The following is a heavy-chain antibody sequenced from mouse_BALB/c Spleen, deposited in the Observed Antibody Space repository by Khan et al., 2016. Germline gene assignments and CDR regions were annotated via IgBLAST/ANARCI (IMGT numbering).Heavy chain of an antibody. CDR3: GRYDGSGYVWRMDY. CDR2: ISNSGQT. J-gene: IGHJ4*01. Sequence: EVQLQESGPSLVKPSQTLSLTCSVTGDSITSGYWNWIRKFPGNKLEYMGDISNSGQTNYNPSIKSRISITRDTSTNQNSQQLNSVTTEDTATYYCGRYDGSGYVWRMDYWGQGTSVTVSS. D-gene: IGHD1-1*01. CDR1: GDSITSGY. V-gene: IGHV3-8*02.